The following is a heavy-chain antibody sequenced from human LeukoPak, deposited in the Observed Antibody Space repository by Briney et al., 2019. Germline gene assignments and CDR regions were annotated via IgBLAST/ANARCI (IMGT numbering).Heavy chain of an antibody. Sequence: GGSLRLSCAASGFTFSSYWMNWARQAPGKGLEWISCVSNSGSTIYYADSVKGRFTISRDNVKNSLYLQMNSLRVEDTAVYYCARDGAYSASNIWGQGTMVAVSS. CDR1: GFTFSSYW. V-gene: IGHV3-48*04. CDR2: VSNSGSTI. D-gene: IGHD6-13*01. J-gene: IGHJ3*02. CDR3: ARDGAYSASNI.